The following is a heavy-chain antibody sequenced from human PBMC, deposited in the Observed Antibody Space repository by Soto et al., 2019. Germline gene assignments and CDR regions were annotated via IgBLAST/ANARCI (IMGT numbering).Heavy chain of an antibody. CDR2: ISYDGSNK. Sequence: PGGSLRLSCAASGFTFSSYGMHWVRQAPGKGLEWVAVISYDGSNKYYADSVKGRFTISRDNSKNTLYLQMNSLRAEDTAVYYCAKGPDYDYYDSSGYYYWGQGTLVTVYS. CDR1: GFTFSSYG. CDR3: AKGPDYDYYDSSGYYY. V-gene: IGHV3-30*18. D-gene: IGHD3-22*01. J-gene: IGHJ4*02.